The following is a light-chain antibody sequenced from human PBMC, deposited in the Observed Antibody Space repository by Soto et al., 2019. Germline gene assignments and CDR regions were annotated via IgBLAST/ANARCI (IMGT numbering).Light chain of an antibody. J-gene: IGKJ1*01. CDR2: SAS. CDR1: QGIRID. CDR3: LQHNTYPPT. V-gene: IGKV1-17*01. Sequence: DIQMTQSPSSLSASVGDRVTITCRASQGIRIDLGWYQQKPGKAPKRLIYSASSLQSGVPSRFSGSGSGTEFTLTISSLQPEDFATYYCLQHNTYPPTFGHGTKVEIK.